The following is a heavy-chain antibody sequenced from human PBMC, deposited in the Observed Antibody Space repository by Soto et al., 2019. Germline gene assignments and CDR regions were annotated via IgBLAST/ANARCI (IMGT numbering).Heavy chain of an antibody. CDR2: ISSSSSTI. Sequence: GGSVRLSCAASGFTFSSYSMNWFRQAPGKGLEWVSYISSSSSTIYYADSVKGRFTISRDNAKNSLYLQMNSLRDEDTAVYYCARGADYDSSGIRLNWFDPWGQGTLVTVSS. D-gene: IGHD3-22*01. CDR3: ARGADYDSSGIRLNWFDP. V-gene: IGHV3-48*02. CDR1: GFTFSSYS. J-gene: IGHJ5*02.